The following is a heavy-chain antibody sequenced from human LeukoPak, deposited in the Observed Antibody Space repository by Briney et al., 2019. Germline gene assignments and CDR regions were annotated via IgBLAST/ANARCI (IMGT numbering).Heavy chain of an antibody. CDR2: VSGSGGST. J-gene: IGHJ6*02. Sequence: GGSLRLSCAASGFTFSSYGLTWVRQAPGKGLEWVSVVSGSGGSTDYADSVKGRFTISRDNAKNSLYLQMNSLRAEDTAVYYCARSAGEIYYYGMDVWGQGTTVTVSS. D-gene: IGHD3-16*01. CDR1: GFTFSSYG. CDR3: ARSAGEIYYYGMDV. V-gene: IGHV3-23*01.